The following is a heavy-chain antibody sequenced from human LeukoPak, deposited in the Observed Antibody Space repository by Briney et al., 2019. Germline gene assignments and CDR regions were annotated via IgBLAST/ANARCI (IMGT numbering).Heavy chain of an antibody. D-gene: IGHD6-13*01. Sequence: SETLSLTCAVYGGSFSGYYWSWLRQPPGKGLEWIGEINHSGSTNYNPSLKSRVTISVDTSKNQFSLKLSSVTAADTAVYYCARNLRIAASLGWYFDLWGRGTLVTVSS. CDR2: INHSGST. J-gene: IGHJ2*01. CDR1: GGSFSGYY. V-gene: IGHV4-34*01. CDR3: ARNLRIAASLGWYFDL.